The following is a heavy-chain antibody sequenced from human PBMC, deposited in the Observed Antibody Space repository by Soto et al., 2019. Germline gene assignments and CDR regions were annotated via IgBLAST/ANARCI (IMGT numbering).Heavy chain of an antibody. Sequence: GGSLRLSCAASGITLSNYAMSWVRQAPGKGLEWVSAISGDGDGTYYADSVQGRFTISRDNSKNTLSLQMNSLRAEDTAVYFCATLPCIVVNDLCYNVFDLWGQGTMVTVSS. CDR1: GITLSNYA. D-gene: IGHD2-8*01. CDR3: ATLPCIVVNDLCYNVFDL. J-gene: IGHJ3*01. CDR2: ISGDGDGT. V-gene: IGHV3-23*01.